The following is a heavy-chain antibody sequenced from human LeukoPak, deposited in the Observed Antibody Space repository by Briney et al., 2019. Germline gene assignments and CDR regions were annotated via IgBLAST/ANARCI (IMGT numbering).Heavy chain of an antibody. CDR3: SRDRCSGGSCHSDY. CDR2: IYYSGST. V-gene: IGHV4-59*01. Sequence: SETLSLTCTVSGGSMSSYYWSWIRQPPGKGLEWIGYIYYSGSTNYNPSLKSRVTITVDTSKNQFSLKLSYVTAADTAVYYCSRDRCSGGSCHSDYWGEGTLVTASS. J-gene: IGHJ4*02. CDR1: GGSMSSYY. D-gene: IGHD2-15*01.